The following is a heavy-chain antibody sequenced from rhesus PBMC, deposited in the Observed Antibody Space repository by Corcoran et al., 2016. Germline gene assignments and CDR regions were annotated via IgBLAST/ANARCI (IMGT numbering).Heavy chain of an antibody. CDR3: ARGAEGDGLDFDY. V-gene: IGHV4S7*01. CDR1: GGSISGGYY. CDR2: SYGNRAST. J-gene: IGHJ4*01. Sequence: QVQLQESGPGLVKPSETLSLTCAVSGGSISGGYYWGWIRQHPGNGLEWIGNSYGNRASTYYNPSLKRRVTIATDPSKNQFSLRLGSVTAADPAVYYGARGAEGDGLDFDYWGQGVLVTVSS. D-gene: IGHD3-3*01.